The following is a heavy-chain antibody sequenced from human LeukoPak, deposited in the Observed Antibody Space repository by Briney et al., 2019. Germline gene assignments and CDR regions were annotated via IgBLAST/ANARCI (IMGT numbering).Heavy chain of an antibody. CDR1: GGSISSSSYY. CDR3: ARDLRYGPPDY. J-gene: IGHJ4*02. CDR2: IYYSGST. D-gene: IGHD4-17*01. Sequence: PSGTLSLTCTVSGGSISSSSYYWGWIRQPPGKGLEWIGSIYYSGSTYYNPSLKSRVTISVDTSKNQFSLKLSSVTAADTAVYYCARDLRYGPPDYWGQGTLVTVSS. V-gene: IGHV4-39*07.